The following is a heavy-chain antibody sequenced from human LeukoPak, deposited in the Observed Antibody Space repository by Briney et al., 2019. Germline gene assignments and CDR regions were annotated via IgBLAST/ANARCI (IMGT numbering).Heavy chain of an antibody. CDR3: ARDSPFYGSGSAITPLIDY. D-gene: IGHD3-10*01. Sequence: GASVKVSCKASGYTFTSYGISWVRQAPGQGLEWMGWISAYNGNTNYAQKLQGRVTMTTDTSTSTAYTELRSLRSDDTAVYYCARDSPFYGSGSAITPLIDYWGQGTLVTVSS. V-gene: IGHV1-18*01. J-gene: IGHJ4*02. CDR1: GYTFTSYG. CDR2: ISAYNGNT.